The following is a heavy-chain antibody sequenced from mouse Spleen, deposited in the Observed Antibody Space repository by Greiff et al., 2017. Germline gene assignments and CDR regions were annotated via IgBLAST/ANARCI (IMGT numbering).Heavy chain of an antibody. V-gene: IGHV5-12*02. J-gene: IGHJ2*01. CDR2: ISNGGGST. CDR3: ARQGNWAYFDY. Sequence: EVKLMESGGGLVQPGGSLKLSCATSGFTFSDYYMYWVRQTPEKRLEWVAYISNGGGSTYYPDTVKGRFTISRDNAKNTLYLQMSRLKSEDTAMYYCARQGNWAYFDYWGQGTTLTVPS. CDR1: GFTFSDYY. D-gene: IGHD4-1*01.